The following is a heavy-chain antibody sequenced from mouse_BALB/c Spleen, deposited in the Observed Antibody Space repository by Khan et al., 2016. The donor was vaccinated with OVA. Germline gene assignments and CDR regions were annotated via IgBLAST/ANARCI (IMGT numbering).Heavy chain of an antibody. D-gene: IGHD2-10*01. J-gene: IGHJ4*01. CDR1: GYTFTNFG. CDR2: INAYTGEP. V-gene: IGHV9-3-1*01. CDR3: AIPPYFANTLAY. Sequence: QIQLVQSGPELKKPGETVKISCKASGYTFTNFGMNWVKQAPGKGLEWMGWINAYTGEPTYADDFKGRFAFSLETSVSTAYLQFNNLKNEDTATFFCAIPPYFANTLAYWGQGTSVNVSS.